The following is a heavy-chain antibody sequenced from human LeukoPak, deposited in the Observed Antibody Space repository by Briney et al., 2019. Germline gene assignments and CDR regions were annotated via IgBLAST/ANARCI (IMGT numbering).Heavy chain of an antibody. CDR3: ARELPDYYDSSGEPPLFDY. Sequence: ASVKVSCKASGYTFTGYYMHWVRQAPGQGLEWMECINPNSSGTNYAQKFQGRVTMTRDTSISTAYMELSRLRSDDTAAYYCARELPDYYDSSGEPPLFDYWGQGALVTVSS. CDR1: GYTFTGYY. D-gene: IGHD3-22*01. CDR2: INPNSSGT. J-gene: IGHJ4*02. V-gene: IGHV1-2*02.